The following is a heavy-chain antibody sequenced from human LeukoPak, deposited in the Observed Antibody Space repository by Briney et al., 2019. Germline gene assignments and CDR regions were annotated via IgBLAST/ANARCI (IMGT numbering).Heavy chain of an antibody. V-gene: IGHV3-23*01. J-gene: IGHJ4*02. Sequence: RPGGSLRLSCAASGFTFSSYAMSWVRQAPGKGLEWVSVISGSGGSTYYADSVKGRFTISRDNSKNTLYLQMNSLRAEDTAVYYCAKPRHVLDYYDSSGTNGGFDYWGQGTLVTVSS. D-gene: IGHD3-22*01. CDR1: GFTFSSYA. CDR3: AKPRHVLDYYDSSGTNGGFDY. CDR2: ISGSGGST.